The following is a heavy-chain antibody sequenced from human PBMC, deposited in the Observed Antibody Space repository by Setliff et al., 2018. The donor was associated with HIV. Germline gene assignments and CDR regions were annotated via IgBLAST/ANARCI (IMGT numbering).Heavy chain of an antibody. Sequence: ETLSLTCNVSGGSFSNSYYFWGWIRQPPGKGLEWIGSISYSGSTYYNPSLKSRVTMSVDTSKNQFSLKLNSVTAADTAVYYCARHRQGLTGSTPGYYMDVWGKGTTVTVSS. CDR1: GGSFSNSYYF. D-gene: IGHD1-7*01. CDR3: ARHRQGLTGSTPGYYMDV. J-gene: IGHJ6*03. CDR2: ISYSGST. V-gene: IGHV4-39*01.